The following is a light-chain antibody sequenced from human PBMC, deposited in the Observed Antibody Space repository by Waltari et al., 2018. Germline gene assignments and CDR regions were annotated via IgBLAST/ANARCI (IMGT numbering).Light chain of an antibody. CDR1: QSVYNF. J-gene: IGKJ4*01. V-gene: IGKV3-11*01. CDR3: QQRANWPPLT. CDR2: EAS. Sequence: EVVLTQSPATLSLSPGERATLSCRASQSVYNFLAWYQQKPGQAPRPLIYEASQRATGIPARFSGSGSGTDFTLTISTLEPEDVAVYYCQQRANWPPLTFGGGTKVEIK.